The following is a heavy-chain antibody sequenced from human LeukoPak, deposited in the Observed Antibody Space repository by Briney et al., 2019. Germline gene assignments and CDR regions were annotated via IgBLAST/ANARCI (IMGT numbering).Heavy chain of an antibody. CDR2: MNPNSGNT. Sequence: ASVKVSCKASGYTFTSYDINWVRQATGEGLEWMGWMNPNSGNTGYAQKFQGRVTMTRNTSISTAYMELSSLRSEDTAVYYCARGIMGRGVIRKRYYYYGMDVWGQGATVTVSS. V-gene: IGHV1-8*01. D-gene: IGHD3-10*01. J-gene: IGHJ6*02. CDR1: GYTFTSYD. CDR3: ARGIMGRGVIRKRYYYYGMDV.